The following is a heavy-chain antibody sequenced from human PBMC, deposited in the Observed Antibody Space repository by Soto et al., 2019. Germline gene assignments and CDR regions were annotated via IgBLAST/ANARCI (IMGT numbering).Heavy chain of an antibody. CDR2: ISTNGFP. Sequence: SETLSLTCTVSGDSISSGDYYWTWIRHFPGRGLEWIGHISTNGFPYYSQSLKSRLSISIDTSKNLFSLQLSSVTAADAAVYYCARDSLCYCIAGSCYFKHVCGRGTTVTVSS. D-gene: IGHD2-15*01. J-gene: IGHJ6*02. V-gene: IGHV4-31*03. CDR3: ARDSLCYCIAGSCYFKHV. CDR1: GDSISSGDYY.